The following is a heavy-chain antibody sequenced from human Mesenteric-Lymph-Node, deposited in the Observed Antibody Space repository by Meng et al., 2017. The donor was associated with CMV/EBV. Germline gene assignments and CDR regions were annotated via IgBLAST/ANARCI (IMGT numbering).Heavy chain of an antibody. Sequence: KLSGDAFTDHKIHWIQQAPGRGLEWMGLAGPGHGEIIYAETFQGRITITADTSTATWYLDMSGLTSDDTAVYYCATGRGFSGTSWFDPWGQGTLVTVSS. CDR2: AGPGHGEI. J-gene: IGHJ5*02. CDR3: ATGRGFSGTSWFDP. CDR1: GDAFTDHK. D-gene: IGHD1-26*01. V-gene: IGHV1-69-2*01.